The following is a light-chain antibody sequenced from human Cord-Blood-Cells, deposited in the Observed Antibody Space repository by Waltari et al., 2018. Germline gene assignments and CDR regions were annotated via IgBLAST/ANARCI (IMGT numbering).Light chain of an antibody. Sequence: IQSTQSPSSLSASVGDRVTITCRASQGISSYLAWYQQKPGNAPKLLIYASSTVQSGVPTMFSGSGSGTYFPLTSSSLPPEDFATYYCQQLNSLFTFGPGTKVDIK. CDR3: QQLNSLFT. V-gene: IGKV1-9*01. J-gene: IGKJ3*01. CDR1: QGISSY. CDR2: ASS.